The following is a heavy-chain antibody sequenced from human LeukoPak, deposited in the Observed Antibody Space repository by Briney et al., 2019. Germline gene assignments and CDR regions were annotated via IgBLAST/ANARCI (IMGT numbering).Heavy chain of an antibody. CDR2: ISGSGGST. V-gene: IGHV3-23*01. CDR3: AKGSNRGVATIDY. CDR1: GFTFSDYA. D-gene: IGHD5-12*01. J-gene: IGHJ4*02. Sequence: GGSLRLSCAASGFTFSDYAMTWVRQDPGKGLEWISTISGSGGSTYYADSVKGRFTISRDNSKNTLFLQMNSLRAEDTAVYYCAKGSNRGVATIDYWGQGTLVTVSS.